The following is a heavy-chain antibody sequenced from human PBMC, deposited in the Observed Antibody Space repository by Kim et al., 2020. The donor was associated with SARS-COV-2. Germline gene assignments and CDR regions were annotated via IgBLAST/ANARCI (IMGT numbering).Heavy chain of an antibody. Sequence: GGSLRLSCAASGFTFSSYAMHWVRQAPGKGLEWVAVISYDGSNKYYADSVKGRFTISRDNSKNTLYLQMNSLRAEDTAVYYCARRSGGRAGARSDGDYG. CDR2: ISYDGSNK. CDR1: GFTFSSYA. CDR3: ARRSGGRAGARSDGDYG. V-gene: IGHV3-30*04. J-gene: IGHJ6*01. D-gene: IGHD2-15*01.